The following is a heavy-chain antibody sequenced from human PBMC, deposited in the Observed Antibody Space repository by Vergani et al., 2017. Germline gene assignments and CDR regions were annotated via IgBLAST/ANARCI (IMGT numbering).Heavy chain of an antibody. CDR1: GGSISSGSYY. Sequence: QVQLQESGPGLVRPSQTLSLTCTVSGGSISSGSYYWSWFRQPAGKGLEWIGRFYTGGGTSYNPSRKSRVTISVDTSKNQFSLQLSSVTAADTAVYYCAIDPLYSTTWPFLLLDMDVWGQGTTVTVSS. CDR2: FYTGGGT. V-gene: IGHV4-61*02. J-gene: IGHJ6*02. D-gene: IGHD6-13*01. CDR3: AIDPLYSTTWPFLLLDMDV.